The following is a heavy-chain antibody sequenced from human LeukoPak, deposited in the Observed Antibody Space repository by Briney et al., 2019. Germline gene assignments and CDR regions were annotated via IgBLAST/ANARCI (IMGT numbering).Heavy chain of an antibody. CDR3: ARDTGVRGSFGWFDP. D-gene: IGHD2-15*01. V-gene: IGHV6-1*01. Sequence: SQTLSLTCAISGDSVSSNSAAWHWIRQSPSRGLEWLGRTYYRSKWDNDYAVSVKSRITINPDTSKNQFTLHLNSVTPEDTAVYYCARDTGVRGSFGWFDPWGQGTLVTVSS. CDR1: GDSVSSNSAA. CDR2: TYYRSKWDN. J-gene: IGHJ5*02.